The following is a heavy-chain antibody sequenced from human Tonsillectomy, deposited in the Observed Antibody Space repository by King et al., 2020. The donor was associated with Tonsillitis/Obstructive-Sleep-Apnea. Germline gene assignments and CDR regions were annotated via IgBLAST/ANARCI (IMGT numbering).Heavy chain of an antibody. V-gene: IGHV3-74*01. CDR1: EFTFISYW. D-gene: IGHD3-16*01. CDR3: VRVGGSSLYYYYMDV. Sequence: VQLVESGGGLVQPGGSLRLSCAASEFTFISYWMHWVRQAPGKGLVWVSRINSDGSITSFADSVKGRFTISRDDAKNTLYLQMNSLRVEDTAVYYCVRVGGSSLYYYYMDVWGKGTTVTVSS. J-gene: IGHJ6*03. CDR2: INSDGSIT.